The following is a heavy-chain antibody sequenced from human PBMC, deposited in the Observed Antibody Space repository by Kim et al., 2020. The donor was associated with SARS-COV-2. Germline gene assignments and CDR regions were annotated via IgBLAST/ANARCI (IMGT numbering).Heavy chain of an antibody. CDR2: IKVDGSEK. V-gene: IGHV3-7*02. CDR3: VRGSASAPTLFPLVSCENSPSDTSSVAVGCLAQYF. D-gene: IGHD6-25*01. Sequence: RQGTGKGLEWVANIKVDGSEKYYVDSWKGRFTISRDNAKSSLYLQMNSLRVEDTAMYYCVRGSASAPTLFPLVSCENSPSDTSSVAVGCLAQYF. J-gene: IGHJ1*01.